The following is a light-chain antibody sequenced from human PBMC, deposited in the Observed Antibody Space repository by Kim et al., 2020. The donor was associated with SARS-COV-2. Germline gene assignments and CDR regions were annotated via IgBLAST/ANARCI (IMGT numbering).Light chain of an antibody. CDR3: QTWDSRTASYV. J-gene: IGLJ1*01. CDR2: QDN. Sequence: SYELTQPPSLSVSPGQTVTITCSGDKLGDKFAGWYQQKAGQSPIMVIYQDNKRPSGITERFSGSNSGNTATLTISGTQPMDEADYYCQTWDSRTASYVFG. CDR1: KLGDKF. V-gene: IGLV3-1*01.